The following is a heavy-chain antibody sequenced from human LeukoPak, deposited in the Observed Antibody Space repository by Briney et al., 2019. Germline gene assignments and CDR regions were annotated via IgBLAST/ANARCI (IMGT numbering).Heavy chain of an antibody. D-gene: IGHD6-19*01. V-gene: IGHV1-2*02. CDR2: INPNSGGT. CDR3: ARARSLGEALDY. CDR1: GYTFTGYY. Sequence: ASVKVSCKASGYTFTGYYMHWVRQAPGQGLEGMGWINPNSGGTNYAQKFQGRVTMTRDTSISTAYMELSRLRSDDTAVYYCARARSLGEALDYWGQGTLVTVSS. J-gene: IGHJ4*02.